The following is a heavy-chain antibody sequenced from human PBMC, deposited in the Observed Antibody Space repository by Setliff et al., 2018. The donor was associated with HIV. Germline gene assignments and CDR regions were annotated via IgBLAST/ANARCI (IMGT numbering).Heavy chain of an antibody. V-gene: IGHV1-24*01. Sequence: ASVKVSCKISGYTLTEVSMHWVRQAPGKGLEWMGYFDPQDGIANYAQKFQGRVTITADKSTSTAYMELSSLRSEDTAVYYCARQHNFWSGSFDYWGQGTLVTVSS. J-gene: IGHJ4*02. CDR2: FDPQDGIA. CDR1: GYTLTEVS. CDR3: ARQHNFWSGSFDY. D-gene: IGHD3-3*01.